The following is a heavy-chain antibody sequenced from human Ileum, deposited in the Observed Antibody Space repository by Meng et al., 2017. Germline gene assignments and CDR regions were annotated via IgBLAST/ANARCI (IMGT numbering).Heavy chain of an antibody. D-gene: IGHD1-1*01. CDR3: ARVGTAYFDY. V-gene: IGHV4-31*03. CDR1: GGSISSGGYY. CDR2: IYDSGST. Sequence: QVQLQESGQGLVKPSQTLSLTCTVSGGSISSGGYYWSWIRQPPGKGLEWIGYIYDSGSTYYNPALKSRIAISGDTSKNQFSLNLSSVTAADSAVYYCARVGTAYFDYWGQGTLVTVSS. J-gene: IGHJ4*02.